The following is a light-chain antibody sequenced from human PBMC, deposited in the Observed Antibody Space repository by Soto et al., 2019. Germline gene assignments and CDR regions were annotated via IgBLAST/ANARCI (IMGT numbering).Light chain of an antibody. CDR1: SSDVGGYNY. Sequence: QSVLTQPRSVSGSPGQSVTISCTGTSSDVGGYNYVSWYQQHPGKAPKLMIYDVSKRPSGVPDRFSGFKSGNTASLTISGLQAEDEADYYCCSYAGSYTYVFGTGIKLTVL. CDR2: DVS. CDR3: CSYAGSYTYV. J-gene: IGLJ1*01. V-gene: IGLV2-11*01.